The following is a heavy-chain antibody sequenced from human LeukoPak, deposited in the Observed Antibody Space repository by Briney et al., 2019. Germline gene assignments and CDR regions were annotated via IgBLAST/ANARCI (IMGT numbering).Heavy chain of an antibody. CDR1: GGSISSSSYY. J-gene: IGHJ4*02. CDR2: IYYSGST. CDR3: ARYHGYGFWSGYPGLFYFDY. Sequence: SETLSLTCTVSGGSISSSSYYWGWIRQPPGKGLEWIGSIYYSGSTYYNPSLKSRVTISVDTSKNQFSLKLSSVTAADTAVYYCARYHGYGFWSGYPGLFYFDYWGQGTLVTVSS. V-gene: IGHV4-39*01. D-gene: IGHD3-3*01.